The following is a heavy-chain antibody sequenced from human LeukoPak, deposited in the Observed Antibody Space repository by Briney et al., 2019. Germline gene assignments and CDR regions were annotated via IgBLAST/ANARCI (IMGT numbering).Heavy chain of an antibody. CDR3: ARGRRYFYYMDV. CDR1: GYTFTSYD. CDR2: MNPNSGNT. V-gene: IGHV1-8*01. J-gene: IGHJ6*03. Sequence: GASVTVSCKASGYTFTSYDINWVRQATGQGLEWMGWMNPNSGNTGYAQKFQGRVTMTRNTSISTAYMELSSLRSEDTAVYYCARGRRYFYYMDVWGKGTTVTVSS.